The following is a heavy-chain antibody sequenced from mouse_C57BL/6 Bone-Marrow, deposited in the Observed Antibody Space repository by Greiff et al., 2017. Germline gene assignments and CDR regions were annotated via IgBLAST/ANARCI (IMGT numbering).Heavy chain of an antibody. CDR1: GFTFSSYA. Sequence: EVQLMESGGGLVKPGGSLKLSCAASGFTFSSYAMSWVRQTPDKRLEWVATISDGGSYTYYPDNVKGRFTISRDNAKNNLYLQMSHLKSEDTAMYYCARGNGYYVAWFAYWGQGTLVTVSA. CDR2: ISDGGSYT. CDR3: ARGNGYYVAWFAY. J-gene: IGHJ3*01. D-gene: IGHD2-3*01. V-gene: IGHV5-4*01.